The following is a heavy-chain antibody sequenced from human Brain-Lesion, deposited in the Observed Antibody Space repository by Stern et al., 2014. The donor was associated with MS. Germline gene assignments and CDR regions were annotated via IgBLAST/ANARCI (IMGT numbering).Heavy chain of an antibody. V-gene: IGHV4-61*02. CDR3: ASGYRIFDY. Sequence: VQLVESGPGLVKPSQTLSLTCTVSGGSISSGSDYWSWIRQPVGKGLEWIGRIHPSGSAFYTPSLKRRVPISTDTSMNHFSLDLTSATAADTAIYYCASGYRIFDYWGQGILVTVSS. CDR1: GGSISSGSDY. D-gene: IGHD5-18*01. CDR2: IHPSGSA. J-gene: IGHJ4*02.